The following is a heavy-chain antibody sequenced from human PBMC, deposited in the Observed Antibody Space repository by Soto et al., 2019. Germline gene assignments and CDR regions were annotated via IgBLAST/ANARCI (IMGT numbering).Heavy chain of an antibody. J-gene: IGHJ4*02. CDR1: GFSFSKYA. CDR3: ARKAVPDF. V-gene: IGHV3-30-3*01. D-gene: IGHD6-19*01. Sequence: PGGSLRLSCAASGFSFSKYAMHWVCQAPGKGLEWVAVITYDATNEYYADSVKGRFTISRDNSNNTLSLHMSSLRLADTAVYYCARKAVPDFWGQGTLVTVSS. CDR2: ITYDATNE.